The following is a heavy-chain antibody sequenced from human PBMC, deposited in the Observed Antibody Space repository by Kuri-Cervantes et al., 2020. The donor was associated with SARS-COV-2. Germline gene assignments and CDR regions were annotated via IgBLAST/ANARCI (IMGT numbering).Heavy chain of an antibody. D-gene: IGHD3-3*01. CDR3: ARRSTSITIFGVVNINPFDY. Sequence: SETLSLTCTVSGGSISSSSYYWGWIRQPPGKGLEWIGSIYYSGSTYYNPSLKSRVTISVDTSKNQFSLKLSSVTAAGTAVYYCARRSTSITIFGVVNINPFDYWGQGTLVTVSS. CDR2: IYYSGST. J-gene: IGHJ4*02. CDR1: GGSISSSSYY. V-gene: IGHV4-39*01.